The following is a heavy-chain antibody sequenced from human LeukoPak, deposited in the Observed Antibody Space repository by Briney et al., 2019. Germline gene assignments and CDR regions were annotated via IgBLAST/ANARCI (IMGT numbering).Heavy chain of an antibody. CDR3: AREAYCSSTSCYKDAFDI. CDR2: IKQDGSEK. V-gene: IGHV3-7*01. J-gene: IGHJ3*02. D-gene: IGHD2-2*02. Sequence: GGSLRFSCAASGFTFSSYWMSWVRQAPGKGLEWVANIKQDGSEKYYVDSVKGRFTISRDNAKNSLYLQMNSLRAEDTAVYYCAREAYCSSTSCYKDAFDIWGQGTMVTVSS. CDR1: GFTFSSYW.